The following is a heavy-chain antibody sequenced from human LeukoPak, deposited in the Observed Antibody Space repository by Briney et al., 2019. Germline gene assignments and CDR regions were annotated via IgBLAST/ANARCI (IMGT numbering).Heavy chain of an antibody. J-gene: IGHJ4*02. D-gene: IGHD3-3*01. Sequence: AGESLKISCKGSGYSFTSYWIGWVRQMPGKGLEWMGIIYPGDSDTRYSPSFQGQVTISADKSISTAYLQWSSLKASDTAMYYCATLPYMYYDFWSGYLDYWGQGTLVTVSS. CDR2: IYPGDSDT. CDR1: GYSFTSYW. V-gene: IGHV5-51*01. CDR3: ATLPYMYYDFWSGYLDY.